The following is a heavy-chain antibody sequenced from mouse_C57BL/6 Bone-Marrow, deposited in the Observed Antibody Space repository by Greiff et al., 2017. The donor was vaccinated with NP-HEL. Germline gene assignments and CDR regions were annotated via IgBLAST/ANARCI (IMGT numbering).Heavy chain of an antibody. CDR1: GFTFSSYG. Sequence: EVMLVESGGDLVKPGGSLKLSCAASGFTFSSYGMSWVRQTPDKRLEWVATISSGGSYTYYPDSVKGRVTISRDNAKNTLYLQMSSLKSEDTAMYYCAKRPMITKDYAMDYWGQGTSVTVSS. CDR2: ISSGGSYT. D-gene: IGHD2-4*01. V-gene: IGHV5-6*02. CDR3: AKRPMITKDYAMDY. J-gene: IGHJ4*01.